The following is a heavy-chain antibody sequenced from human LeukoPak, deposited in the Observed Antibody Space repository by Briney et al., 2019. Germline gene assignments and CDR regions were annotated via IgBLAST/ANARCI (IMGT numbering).Heavy chain of an antibody. CDR2: IIPIFGTA. D-gene: IGHD3-10*01. Sequence: ASVKVSCKASGGTFSSYAISWVRQAPGQGLEWMGGIIPIFGTANYAQKFQGRVTITADESTSTAYMELGSLRSEDTAVYYCARGETSMVRGVITPYYFDYWGQGTLVTVSS. CDR1: GGTFSSYA. V-gene: IGHV1-69*13. J-gene: IGHJ4*02. CDR3: ARGETSMVRGVITPYYFDY.